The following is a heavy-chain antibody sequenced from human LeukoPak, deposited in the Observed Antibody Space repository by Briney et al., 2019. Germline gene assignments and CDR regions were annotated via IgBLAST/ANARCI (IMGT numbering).Heavy chain of an antibody. V-gene: IGHV3-74*01. CDR2: INSDGTMT. Sequence: PGGSLRLSCGASGFTLRNHWMHWVRQAPGKGLVWVSRINSDGTMTNYADSVKGRFTISRDNAKNTLHLQMNSLRAEDTAVYYCARGLAVAGNCMDVWGQGTTVTVSS. CDR3: ARGLAVAGNCMDV. J-gene: IGHJ6*02. CDR1: GFTLRNHW. D-gene: IGHD6-19*01.